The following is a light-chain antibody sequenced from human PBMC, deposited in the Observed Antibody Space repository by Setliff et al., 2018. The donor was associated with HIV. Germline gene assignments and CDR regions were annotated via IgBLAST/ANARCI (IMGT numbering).Light chain of an antibody. CDR2: RNN. Sequence: QSALTQPPSVSATPGQTVTMSCSGSSSNIGNNYVYWYQQLPGMAPKLLIYRNNQRPSDVPERFSGSKSGTSASLAISGLRSEDEADYYCAVWDDLSSPDVQFGGGTKVTVL. CDR1: SSNIGNNY. V-gene: IGLV1-47*01. CDR3: AVWDDLSSPDVQ. J-gene: IGLJ2*01.